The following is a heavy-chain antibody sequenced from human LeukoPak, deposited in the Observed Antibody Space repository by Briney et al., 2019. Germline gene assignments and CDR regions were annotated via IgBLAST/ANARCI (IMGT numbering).Heavy chain of an antibody. CDR3: ARAIYDYVWESYRSSYSFDY. D-gene: IGHD3-16*02. Sequence: SETLPLTCAVYGGSFSGYYWSWIRQPPGKGLEWIGEINHSGSTNYNPSLKSRVTISVDTSKNQFSLKLSSVTAADTAVYYCARAIYDYVWESYRSSYSFDYWGQGTLVTVSS. J-gene: IGHJ4*02. CDR1: GGSFSGYY. V-gene: IGHV4-34*01. CDR2: INHSGST.